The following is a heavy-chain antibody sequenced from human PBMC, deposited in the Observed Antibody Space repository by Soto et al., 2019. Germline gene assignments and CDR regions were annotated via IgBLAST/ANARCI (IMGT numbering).Heavy chain of an antibody. Sequence: PGGSLRHSCAASGLPFSSYWMSWVRQATGKGLEWVANIKQDGSEKYYVDSVKGRFTISRDNAKNSLYLQMNSLRAEDTAVYYCARTYYYDSSGYYYNFYWGRGTLVTVS. J-gene: IGHJ4*02. D-gene: IGHD3-22*01. CDR1: GLPFSSYW. CDR3: ARTYYYDSSGYYYNFY. CDR2: IKQDGSEK. V-gene: IGHV3-7*01.